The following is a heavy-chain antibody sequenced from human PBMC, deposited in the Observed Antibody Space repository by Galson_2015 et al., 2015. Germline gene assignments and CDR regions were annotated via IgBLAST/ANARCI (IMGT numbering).Heavy chain of an antibody. D-gene: IGHD3-22*01. CDR3: ARSSLYYDSSGSNSDAFEI. J-gene: IGHJ3*02. V-gene: IGHV5-51*03. CDR2: IYPGDSDT. CDR1: GYSFTSYW. Sequence: QSGAEVKKPGESLTISCKGSGYSFTSYWIGWVRQMPGKGLEWMGIIYPGDSDTRYSPSFQGQVTISADKSISTAYLQWSSLKASDTAMYYCARSSLYYDSSGSNSDAFEIWGQGTMVTVSS.